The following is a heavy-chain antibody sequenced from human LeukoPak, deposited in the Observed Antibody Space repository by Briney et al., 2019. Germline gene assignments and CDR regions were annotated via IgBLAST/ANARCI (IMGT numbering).Heavy chain of an antibody. CDR3: ARGEYSYGSGYYYYMDV. CDR1: GGSISSYY. CDR2: IYYSGST. D-gene: IGHD5-18*01. V-gene: IGHV4-59*01. J-gene: IGHJ6*03. Sequence: SETLSLTCTVSGGSISSYYWSWVRQPPGKGLEWIGCIYYSGSTNYNPSLKSRVTISVDTSKNQFSLKLSSVTAADTAVYYCARGEYSYGSGYYYYMDVWGKGTTVTVSS.